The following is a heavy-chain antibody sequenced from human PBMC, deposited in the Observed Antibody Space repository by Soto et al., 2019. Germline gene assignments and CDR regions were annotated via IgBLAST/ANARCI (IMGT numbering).Heavy chain of an antibody. CDR1: GGSFSGYY. D-gene: IGHD2-15*01. CDR3: ARGRVGYCSGGSCRRAPHYYCYGMDV. J-gene: IGHJ6*02. V-gene: IGHV4-34*01. CDR2: TNLRGST. Sequence: QVQLQQWGAGLLKPSETLSLTCAVYGGSFSGYYGGGIRQPPGRGLEWMGETNLRGSTNYNRSLTGRVTRSVDTSENQFSLKLSSVTAADTAVYYCARGRVGYCSGGSCRRAPHYYCYGMDVWGQGTTVTVSS.